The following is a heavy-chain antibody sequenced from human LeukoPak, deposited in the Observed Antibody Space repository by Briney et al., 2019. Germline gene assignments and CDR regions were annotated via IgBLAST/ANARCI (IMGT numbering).Heavy chain of an antibody. CDR1: GGSISSYY. D-gene: IGHD3-22*01. CDR2: IYYSGST. Sequence: SETLSLTCTVSGGSISSYYWSWIRQPPGKGLEWIGYIYYSGSTNYNPSLKSRVTISVDTSKNQFSLKLSSVTAADTAVYYCARLVPYYYDSSGYSFDYWGQGTLVTVSS. CDR3: ARLVPYYYDSSGYSFDY. V-gene: IGHV4-59*08. J-gene: IGHJ4*02.